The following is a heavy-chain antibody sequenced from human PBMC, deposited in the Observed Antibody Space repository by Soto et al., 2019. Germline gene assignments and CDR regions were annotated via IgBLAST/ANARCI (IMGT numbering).Heavy chain of an antibody. CDR2: IYYSGTT. V-gene: IGHV4-28*01. Sequence: QVQLQESGPGLVKPSDTLSLTCAVSGYSISSSNWWGWIRQPPGKGLEWIGYIYYSGTTYYNPSPKSRGTMSVDTSKNQCSLKLTSVTAVDTAVYYCARREIQGPIDYWGQGTLVTVSS. D-gene: IGHD1-26*01. CDR1: GYSISSSNW. CDR3: ARREIQGPIDY. J-gene: IGHJ4*02.